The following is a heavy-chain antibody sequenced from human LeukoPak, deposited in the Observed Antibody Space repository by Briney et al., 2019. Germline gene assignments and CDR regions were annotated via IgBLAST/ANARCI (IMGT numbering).Heavy chain of an antibody. D-gene: IGHD4-23*01. CDR2: ISSSGRAI. CDR3: ARCPRWAHFDY. Sequence: PGGSLRLSCAGSGFTFSSYEMNWVRQAPGKGLEWVSYISSSGRAIYYADSVKGRFTVSRDNAKNSLYLQMNSLRPEDTAVYYCARCPRWAHFDYWGQGTLVTVSS. CDR1: GFTFSSYE. V-gene: IGHV3-48*03. J-gene: IGHJ4*02.